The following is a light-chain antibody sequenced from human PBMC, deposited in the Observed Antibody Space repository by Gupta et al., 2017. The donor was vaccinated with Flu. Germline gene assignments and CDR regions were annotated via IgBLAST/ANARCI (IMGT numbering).Light chain of an antibody. Sequence: TSSDVGAYNYVSWYQQHPGKAPKLMIYEVTNRPSGVSIRFSGSKSGITASLTISGLQAEDEADYYCTSYTNSDIVMFGGGTKLTVL. J-gene: IGLJ3*02. V-gene: IGLV2-14*01. CDR2: EVT. CDR1: SSDVGAYNY. CDR3: TSYTNSDIVM.